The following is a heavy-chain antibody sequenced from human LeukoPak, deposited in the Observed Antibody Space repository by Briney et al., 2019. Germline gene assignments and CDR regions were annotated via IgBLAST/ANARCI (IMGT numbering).Heavy chain of an antibody. D-gene: IGHD3-22*01. CDR3: ARGRGLGDSSGYYYVKAFDI. V-gene: IGHV3-21*01. J-gene: IGHJ3*02. CDR2: ISSGSIYI. Sequence: GGSLRLSCAASGFTFSSYTMNWVRQAPGKGLEWVSSISSGSIYIFYADSVKGRFTISRDNAKNSLYLQMNSLRAEDTAVYYCARGRGLGDSSGYYYVKAFDIWGQGTMVTVSS. CDR1: GFTFSSYT.